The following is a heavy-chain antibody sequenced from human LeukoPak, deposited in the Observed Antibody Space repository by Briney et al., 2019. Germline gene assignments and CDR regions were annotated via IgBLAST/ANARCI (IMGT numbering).Heavy chain of an antibody. J-gene: IGHJ6*02. Sequence: GGSLRLSCAASGFTFSSYSMNWVRQAPGKGLEWVSSISSSSSYIYYADSVKGRFTISRDKAKNSLYLQMNSLRAEDTAVYYCARDIRPYYDILTGYSDYYYYGMDVWGQGTTVTVSS. CDR3: ARDIRPYYDILTGYSDYYYYGMDV. D-gene: IGHD3-9*01. CDR2: ISSSSSYI. V-gene: IGHV3-21*01. CDR1: GFTFSSYS.